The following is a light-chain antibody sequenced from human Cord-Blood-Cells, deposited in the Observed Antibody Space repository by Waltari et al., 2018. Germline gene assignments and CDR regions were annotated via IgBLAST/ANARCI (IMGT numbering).Light chain of an antibody. CDR1: SSDVGGYNY. V-gene: IGLV2-8*01. CDR3: SSYAGSNVA. CDR2: EVS. Sequence: QSALTQPPSASGSPGQSVTISCTGTSSDVGGYNYVSWYQQHPGKAPTRMIYEVSKRPSVVPDRFSGSKSGNTASLTVSGLQAEDEADYYCSSYAGSNVAFGTGTKVTVL. J-gene: IGLJ1*01.